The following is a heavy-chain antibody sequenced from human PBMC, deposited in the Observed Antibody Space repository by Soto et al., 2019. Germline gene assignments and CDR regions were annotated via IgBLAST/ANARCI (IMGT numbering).Heavy chain of an antibody. J-gene: IGHJ5*02. CDR1: GYTLINYY. Sequence: GASVKLSCKASGYTLINYYIHWVRQAPGQGLEWMAIINPMGGSTNYAQEFQGRVTLTSDTSTSTVYMELSSLRFEDTALFYCARDLAAGDLWGQGTLVTVSS. V-gene: IGHV1-46*01. CDR3: ARDLAAGDL. CDR2: INPMGGST. D-gene: IGHD6-13*01.